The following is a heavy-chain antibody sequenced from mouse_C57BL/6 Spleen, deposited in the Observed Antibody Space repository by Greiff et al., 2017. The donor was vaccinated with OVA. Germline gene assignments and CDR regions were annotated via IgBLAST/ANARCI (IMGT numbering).Heavy chain of an antibody. D-gene: IGHD3-2*02. CDR2: IWWDDDK. CDR1: GFSLSTFGMG. CDR3: ARMGGQLRRYYFDY. Sequence: QVQLKESGPGILQPSQTLSLTCSFSGFSLSTFGMGVGWIRQPSGKGLEWLAHIWWDDDKYYNPALKSRLTISKDTSNNQVFLKIANVDTADTATYYCARMGGQLRRYYFDYWGQGTTLTVSS. V-gene: IGHV8-8*01. J-gene: IGHJ2*01.